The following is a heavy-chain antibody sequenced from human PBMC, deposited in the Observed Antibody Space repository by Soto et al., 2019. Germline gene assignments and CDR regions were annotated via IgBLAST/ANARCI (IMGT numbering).Heavy chain of an antibody. Sequence: TLSLTCNVSGGSIYTYYWNWIRQPPGKALEWLALIDWDDDKYYSTSLKTRLTISKDTSKNQVVLTMTNMDPVDTATYYCARIPLGYCSSTSCRSEYYYYGMDVWGQGTTVTVSS. CDR3: ARIPLGYCSSTSCRSEYYYYGMDV. V-gene: IGHV2-70*01. J-gene: IGHJ6*02. CDR1: GGSIYTYY. D-gene: IGHD2-2*01. CDR2: IDWDDDK.